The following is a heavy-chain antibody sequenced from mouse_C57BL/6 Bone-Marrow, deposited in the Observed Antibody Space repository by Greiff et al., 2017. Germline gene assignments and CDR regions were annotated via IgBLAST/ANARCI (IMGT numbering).Heavy chain of an antibody. CDR3: ARSKAYYSNFAWFAY. CDR1: GYTFTSYW. V-gene: IGHV1-64*01. Sequence: QVQLQQPGAELVKPGASVKLSCKASGYTFTSYWMHWVQQRPGQGLEWIGMIHPNSGSTNYTEKFKSKATLTVDKSSSTAYMQLSSLTSEDSAVYYCARSKAYYSNFAWFAYWGQGTLVTVSA. J-gene: IGHJ3*01. CDR2: IHPNSGST. D-gene: IGHD2-5*01.